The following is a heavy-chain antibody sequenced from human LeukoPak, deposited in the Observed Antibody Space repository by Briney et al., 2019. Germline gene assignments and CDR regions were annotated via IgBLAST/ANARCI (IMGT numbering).Heavy chain of an antibody. D-gene: IGHD2-15*01. CDR1: GFTFSTFA. Sequence: GGSLRLSCAASGFTFSTFAMIWVRQPPGKGLEWVSSIFPSGGEIHYADSVRGRFTISRDNSKNTLYLQMNSLRAEDTAVYYCAKVGRLGIYYYYSYMDVWGKGTTVTGSS. CDR3: AKVGRLGIYYYYSYMDV. V-gene: IGHV3-23*01. J-gene: IGHJ6*03. CDR2: IFPSGGEI.